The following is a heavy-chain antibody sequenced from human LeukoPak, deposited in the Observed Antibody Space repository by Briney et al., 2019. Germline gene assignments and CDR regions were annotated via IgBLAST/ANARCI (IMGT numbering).Heavy chain of an antibody. Sequence: GGSLRLFCAASGFTVSSNYMSWVRQAPGKGLEWVSVIYSGGSTYYADSVKGRFTISRDNSKNTLYLQMNSLRAEDTAVYYCARDSIARHYYYYGMDVWGQGTTVTVSS. CDR1: GFTVSSNY. D-gene: IGHD6-6*01. CDR2: IYSGGST. J-gene: IGHJ6*02. CDR3: ARDSIARHYYYYGMDV. V-gene: IGHV3-53*01.